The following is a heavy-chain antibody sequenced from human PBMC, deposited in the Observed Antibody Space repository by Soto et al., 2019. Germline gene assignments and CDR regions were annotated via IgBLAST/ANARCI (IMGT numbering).Heavy chain of an antibody. CDR1: GFTFSGYW. CDR3: ASTRGY. CDR2: IKEDGSEK. J-gene: IGHJ4*02. D-gene: IGHD3-3*01. V-gene: IGHV3-7*05. Sequence: EVQLVESGGGLVQPGGSLRLSCAASGFTFSGYWMKSVRQAPGKGLEWVATIKEDGSEKYYVDSVKGRFTISRDSAKNSVHLQMNSLRVEDTAVYYCASTRGYWGQGTLVTVSS.